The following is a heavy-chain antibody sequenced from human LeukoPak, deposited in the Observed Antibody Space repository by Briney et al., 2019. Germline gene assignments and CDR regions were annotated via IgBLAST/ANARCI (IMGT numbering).Heavy chain of an antibody. V-gene: IGHV3-33*01. CDR1: GFTFSSYG. CDR2: IWYDGSNK. Sequence: GGSLRLSCAASGFTFSSYGMHWVRQAPGRGLEWVALIWYDGSNKYYADSVKGRLTISRDNSKNTLYLQMNSLRAEDTAVYYCAREGPRGNSQFDYWGQGTLVTVSS. J-gene: IGHJ4*02. CDR3: AREGPRGNSQFDY. D-gene: IGHD2/OR15-2a*01.